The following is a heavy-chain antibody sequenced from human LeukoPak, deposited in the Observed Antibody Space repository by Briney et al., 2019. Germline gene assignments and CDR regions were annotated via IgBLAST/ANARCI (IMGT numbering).Heavy chain of an antibody. V-gene: IGHV4-34*01. CDR3: ARVFSSSRPFPTKVDY. J-gene: IGHJ4*02. CDR2: IYYSGST. D-gene: IGHD6-13*01. CDR1: GGSFSGYY. Sequence: SETLSLTCAVYGGSFSGYYWSWIRQPPGKGLEWIGSIYYSGSTYYNPSLKSRVTISVDTSKNQFSLKLSSVTAADTAVYYCARVFSSSRPFPTKVDYWGQGTLVTVSS.